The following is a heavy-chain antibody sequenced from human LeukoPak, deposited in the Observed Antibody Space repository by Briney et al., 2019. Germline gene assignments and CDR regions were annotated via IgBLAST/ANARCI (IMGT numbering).Heavy chain of an antibody. CDR1: GFTFSSYG. Sequence: PGGSLRLSCAASGFTFSSYGMHWVRQAPGKGLEWVAFIRYDGSNKYYADSVKGRFTISRDNSKNTLYLQMNSLRAEDTAVYYCAKDWGVMTTVTPWYFDYWGQGTLVTVSS. V-gene: IGHV3-30*02. J-gene: IGHJ4*02. D-gene: IGHD4-17*01. CDR3: AKDWGVMTTVTPWYFDY. CDR2: IRYDGSNK.